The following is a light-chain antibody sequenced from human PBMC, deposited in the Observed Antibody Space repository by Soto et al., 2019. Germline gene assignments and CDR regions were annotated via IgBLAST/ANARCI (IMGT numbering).Light chain of an antibody. CDR1: ETVSSR. Sequence: EIVLTQSPATLSLSPGERATLSCRASETVSSRLAWYQQKPDQAPRLLIYDAFNRATGIPARFSGSGSGTDFTLTISSLEPEDFAVYYCQQRYDWPQTFGQGTKLEIK. J-gene: IGKJ2*01. CDR2: DAF. V-gene: IGKV3-11*01. CDR3: QQRYDWPQT.